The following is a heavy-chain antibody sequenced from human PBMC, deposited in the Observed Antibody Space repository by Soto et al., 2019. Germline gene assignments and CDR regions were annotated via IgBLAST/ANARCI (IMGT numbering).Heavy chain of an antibody. J-gene: IGHJ4*02. CDR1: GFTFTNYV. CDR3: AKVSVAGRPYYFDY. V-gene: IGHV3-33*06. CDR2: IWFDQSNK. D-gene: IGHD6-6*01. Sequence: QVQLVESGGGVVQPGRSLRLSCAASGFTFTNYVMHWVRQAPGKGLEWVASIWFDQSNKYFAESVKGRFTISRDNFKNTLYLQMNSLRAEDTAVYYCAKVSVAGRPYYFDYWGQGTLVTVSS.